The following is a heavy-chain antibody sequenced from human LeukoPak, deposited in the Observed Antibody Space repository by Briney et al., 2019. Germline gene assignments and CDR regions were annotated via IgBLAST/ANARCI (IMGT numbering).Heavy chain of an antibody. CDR1: GCTFSSYA. CDR3: ARGADYYYGMDV. J-gene: IGHJ6*04. Sequence: SVKVSCKASGCTFSSYAISWVRQAPGQGLEWMGGIIPIFGRANYAQKFQGRVTITADESTSTAYMELSSLRSEDTAVYYCARGADYYYGMDVWGKGTTVTVSS. V-gene: IGHV1-69*13. CDR2: IIPIFGRA.